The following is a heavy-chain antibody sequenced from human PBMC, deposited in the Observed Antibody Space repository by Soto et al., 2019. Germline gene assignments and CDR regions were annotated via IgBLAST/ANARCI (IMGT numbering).Heavy chain of an antibody. CDR1: GVSISSHDW. Sequence: QVQLQESGPGLMKPSGTLSLTCAVSGVSISSHDWWTWVRQPPGKGLEWIGESHQSGNTNYNSSLESRVTISVDTSRNQLSLKLTSVTVADTAVYYCATRDSGRLYLWQGTLVTVSS. J-gene: IGHJ4*02. CDR2: SHQSGNT. D-gene: IGHD1-26*01. CDR3: ATRDSGRLY. V-gene: IGHV4-4*02.